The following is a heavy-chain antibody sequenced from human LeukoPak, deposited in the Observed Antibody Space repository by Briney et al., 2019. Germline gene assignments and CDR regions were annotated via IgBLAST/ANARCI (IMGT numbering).Heavy chain of an antibody. CDR2: IYSGGST. CDR1: GFTVSSNY. V-gene: IGHV3-66*01. CDR3: TRDRGTYNWFDP. J-gene: IGHJ5*02. Sequence: GGSLRLSCADSGFTVSSNYMRWVRQAPGKGLEWVSVIYSGGSTHYADSVKGRFTISRDDSKDTAFLHMDSLKTEDTALYYCTRDRGTYNWFDPWGQGTLVTVSS. D-gene: IGHD5-24*01.